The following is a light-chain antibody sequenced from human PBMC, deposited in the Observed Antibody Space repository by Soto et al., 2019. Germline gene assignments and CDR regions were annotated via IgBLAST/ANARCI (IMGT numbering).Light chain of an antibody. V-gene: IGKV1-5*01. CDR1: QSISGW. J-gene: IGKJ1*01. CDR3: QQYDSFPWS. Sequence: DIQMTQSPSTLSASVGDRVTITCRASQSISGWLAWYQQKPGKAPKILIYDASNLERGLPSRFSGSGSGTEFTLTISSLQPDDFATNYCQQYDSFPWSFGQGTKVDIK. CDR2: DAS.